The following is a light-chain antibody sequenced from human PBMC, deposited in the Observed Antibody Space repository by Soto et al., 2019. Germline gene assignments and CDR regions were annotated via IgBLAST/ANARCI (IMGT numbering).Light chain of an antibody. CDR2: DVS. Sequence: DIQMTQSPSSLSASVGDRVTITCRASQDISIYLNWFQQKPGKAPKLLIYDVSNLEKGVPSRFTGSGSGTYFTLTINSLQPDEIATYYCQQYNVVPPTFGQGTRLEI. V-gene: IGKV1-33*01. CDR1: QDISIY. CDR3: QQYNVVPPT. J-gene: IGKJ2*01.